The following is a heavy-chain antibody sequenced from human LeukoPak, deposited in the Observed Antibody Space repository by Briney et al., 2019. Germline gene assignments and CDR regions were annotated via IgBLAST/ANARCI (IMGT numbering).Heavy chain of an antibody. V-gene: IGHV1-18*01. CDR1: GYTLTSYG. D-gene: IGHD1-26*01. J-gene: IGHJ4*02. CDR3: ARDSGSYYYFDY. CDR2: ISAYNGNT. Sequence: ASVEVSCKASGYTLTSYGISWVRQAPGQGLEWMGWISAYNGNTNYAQKLQGRVTMTTDTSTSTAYMELRSLRSDDTAVYYCARDSGSYYYFDYWGQGTLVTVSS.